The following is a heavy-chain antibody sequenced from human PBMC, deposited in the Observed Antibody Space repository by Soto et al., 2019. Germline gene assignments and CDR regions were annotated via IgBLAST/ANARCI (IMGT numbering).Heavy chain of an antibody. Sequence: SETLSLTCAVSGGSISSGGYSWSWIRQPPGKGLEWIGYIYHSGSTYYNPSLKSRVTISVDRSKNQFSLKLSSVTAADTAVYYCARVGRDYYGSGSYSWYFDYWGQGTLVTVSS. CDR1: GGSISSGGYS. D-gene: IGHD3-10*01. V-gene: IGHV4-30-2*01. CDR3: ARVGRDYYGSGSYSWYFDY. CDR2: IYHSGST. J-gene: IGHJ4*02.